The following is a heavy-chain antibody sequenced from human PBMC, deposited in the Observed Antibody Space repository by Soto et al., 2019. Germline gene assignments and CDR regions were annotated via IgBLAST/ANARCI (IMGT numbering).Heavy chain of an antibody. CDR1: GFTFSSYW. CDR2: IKQDGSEK. CDR3: ARDSLKEWLLLTTHYYHYGMDV. J-gene: IGHJ6*02. Sequence: GGSLRLSCAASGFTFSSYWMSWVRQAPGKGLEWVANIKQDGSEKYYVDSVKGRFTISRDNAKNSLYLQMNSLRAEDTAVYYCARDSLKEWLLLTTHYYHYGMDVWGQGTTVTVSS. D-gene: IGHD3-22*01. V-gene: IGHV3-7*03.